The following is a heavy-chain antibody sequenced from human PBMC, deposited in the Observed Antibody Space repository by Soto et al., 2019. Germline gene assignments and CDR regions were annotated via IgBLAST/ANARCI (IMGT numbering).Heavy chain of an antibody. V-gene: IGHV4-4*02. Sequence: QVQLQESGPGLVKPSGTLSLTCAVSGDSISSSAWWTWVRQPPGKGLEWIGEIHHSGGPNYNPSLKSRVTISIDKPHNQFSLQLSPVTAADTAVYYCARDYAGITGTTLVWGQGLLVTVSS. CDR2: IHHSGGP. J-gene: IGHJ4*02. D-gene: IGHD1-20*01. CDR1: GDSISSSAW. CDR3: ARDYAGITGTTLV.